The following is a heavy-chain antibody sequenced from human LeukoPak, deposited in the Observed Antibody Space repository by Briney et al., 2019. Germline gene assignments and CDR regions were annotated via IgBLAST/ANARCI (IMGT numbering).Heavy chain of an antibody. CDR1: GYTFTSYG. Sequence: ASVKVSCKASGYTFTSYGISWVRQAPGQGLEWMGWISAYNGNTNYAQKLQGRVTMTTDTSTSTAYKELRSLRSDDTAVYYCARDSYRYSDAFDIWGQGTMVTVSS. V-gene: IGHV1-18*01. J-gene: IGHJ3*02. D-gene: IGHD4-11*01. CDR3: ARDSYRYSDAFDI. CDR2: ISAYNGNT.